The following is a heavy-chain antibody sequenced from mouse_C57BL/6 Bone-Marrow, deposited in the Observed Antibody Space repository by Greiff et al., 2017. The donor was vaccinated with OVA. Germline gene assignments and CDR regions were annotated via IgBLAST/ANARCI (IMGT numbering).Heavy chain of an antibody. CDR2: INPYNGGT. J-gene: IGHJ2*01. V-gene: IGHV1-19*01. CDR1: GYTFTDYY. CDR3: AYSRGFFDY. Sequence: EVQLQQSGPVLVKPGASVKMSCKASGYTFTDYYMNWVKQSHGKSLEWIGVINPYNGGTSYNQKFKGKATLTVDKSSSTAYMELNSLTSEDSAVYYCAYSRGFFDYWGQGTTLTVSS.